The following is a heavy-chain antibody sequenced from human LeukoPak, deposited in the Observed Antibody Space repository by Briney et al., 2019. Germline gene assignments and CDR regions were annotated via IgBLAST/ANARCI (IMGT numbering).Heavy chain of an antibody. Sequence: GGSLRLSCAASGFTFSTYAMSWVRQAPGKGLEWVAVISYDGSNKYYADSVKGRFTISRDNSKNTLYLQMNSLRAEDTAVYYCASPTYDSLEVDYWGQGTLVTVSS. CDR2: ISYDGSNK. J-gene: IGHJ4*02. CDR3: ASPTYDSLEVDY. CDR1: GFTFSTYA. D-gene: IGHD3-22*01. V-gene: IGHV3-30-3*01.